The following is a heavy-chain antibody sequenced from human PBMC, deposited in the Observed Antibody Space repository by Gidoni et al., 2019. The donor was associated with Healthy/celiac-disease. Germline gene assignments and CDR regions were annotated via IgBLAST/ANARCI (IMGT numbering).Heavy chain of an antibody. V-gene: IGHV3-23*01. CDR3: AKGSSYYYDSSGYYTYYDAFDI. Sequence: EVQLLDSGGGLVQPGGSLRLSCPASGFTFATSALSWFRQAPGKGLEWGSAISGSGGSTYYADSVKGRFTIARDNSKNTLYLQMNSLRAEDTAVYYCAKGSSYYYDSSGYYTYYDAFDIWGQGTMVTVSS. D-gene: IGHD3-22*01. CDR1: GFTFATSA. CDR2: ISGSGGST. J-gene: IGHJ3*02.